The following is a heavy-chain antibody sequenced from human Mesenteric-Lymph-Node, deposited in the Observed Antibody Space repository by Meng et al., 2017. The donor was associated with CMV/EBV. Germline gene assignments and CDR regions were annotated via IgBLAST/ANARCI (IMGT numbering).Heavy chain of an antibody. J-gene: IGHJ3*02. CDR1: GFSFSSYG. CDR3: ARDVGAFDI. D-gene: IGHD2-15*01. V-gene: IGHV3-30*02. CDR2: IRYDGSNK. Sequence: GGSLRLSCAASGFSFSSYGMHWVRQAPGKGLEWVAFIRYDGSNKYYADSVKGRFTISRDNSKKTLFLQMNSLRAEDTAVYYCARDVGAFDIWGQGTMVTVSS.